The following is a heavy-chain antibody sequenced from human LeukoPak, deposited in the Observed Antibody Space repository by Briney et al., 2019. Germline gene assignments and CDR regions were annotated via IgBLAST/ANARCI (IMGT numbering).Heavy chain of an antibody. D-gene: IGHD3-10*01. Sequence: SETLPLTCTVSGGSISSSSYYWGWIRQPPGKGLEWIGSIYYSGSTYYNPSLKSRVTISVDTSKNQFSLKLSSVTAADTAVCYCASRLLYYYGSGSYLAARFDYWGQGTLVTVSS. CDR2: IYYSGST. CDR1: GGSISSSSYY. V-gene: IGHV4-39*01. J-gene: IGHJ4*02. CDR3: ASRLLYYYGSGSYLAARFDY.